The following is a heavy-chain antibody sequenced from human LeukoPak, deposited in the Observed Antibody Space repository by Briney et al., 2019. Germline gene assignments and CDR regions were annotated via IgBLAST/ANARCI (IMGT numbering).Heavy chain of an antibody. Sequence: PSETLSLTCAVYGGSFSGYSWSWIRQPPGKGLEWIGEINHSGSTDYNPSLKSRLTISVDTSKNQFSLKLSSVTAADRAVYYCARGAPGYWGQGTLVTVSS. J-gene: IGHJ4*02. CDR2: INHSGST. CDR1: GGSFSGYS. V-gene: IGHV4-34*01. CDR3: ARGAPGY.